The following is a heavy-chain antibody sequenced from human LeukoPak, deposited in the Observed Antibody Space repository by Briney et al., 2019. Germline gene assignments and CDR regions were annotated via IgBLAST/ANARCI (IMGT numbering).Heavy chain of an antibody. CDR2: ISYVGSDK. CDR1: GFTFSSYG. Sequence: GRSLRLSCAASGFTFSSYGMHRVRQAPGKGLEWVAVISYVGSDKYYVDAVKGRFTISRDNAKNTLYLQMNSLRAEDTAVYYCAKDPGLGYGSGSYEEYWGQGTLVTVSS. D-gene: IGHD3-10*01. CDR3: AKDPGLGYGSGSYEEY. V-gene: IGHV3-30*18. J-gene: IGHJ4*02.